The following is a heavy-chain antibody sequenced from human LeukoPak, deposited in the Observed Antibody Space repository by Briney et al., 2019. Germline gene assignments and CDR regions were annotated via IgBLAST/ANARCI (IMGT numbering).Heavy chain of an antibody. Sequence: PSETLSLTCTVSGGSISSRRYFWRWIRQPPGKGREFIGSIYYSGSTYYNPSLKSRVTISVDTSKNQSSLKLSSVTAADTAVYYCARLSPRSTAQYDYWGQGTLVTVSS. CDR1: GGSISSRRYF. D-gene: IGHD2-2*01. CDR2: IYYSGST. J-gene: IGHJ4*02. CDR3: ARLSPRSTAQYDY. V-gene: IGHV4-39*01.